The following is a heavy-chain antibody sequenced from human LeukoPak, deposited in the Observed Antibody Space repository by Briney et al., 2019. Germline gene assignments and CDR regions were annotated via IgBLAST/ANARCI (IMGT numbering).Heavy chain of an antibody. CDR1: GFTFSTYA. V-gene: IGHV3-30*02. CDR3: AKDRCSNGVGCYYYYMDV. CDR2: IQYDGSNE. J-gene: IGHJ6*03. D-gene: IGHD2-8*01. Sequence: PGGSLRLSCAPSGFTFSTYAMTWVRQAPGRGLEWVAYIQYDGSNEQYADSVKGRFSISRDSSKNILYLQTNSLRAEDTAVYYCAKDRCSNGVGCYYYYMDVWGKGTTVTISS.